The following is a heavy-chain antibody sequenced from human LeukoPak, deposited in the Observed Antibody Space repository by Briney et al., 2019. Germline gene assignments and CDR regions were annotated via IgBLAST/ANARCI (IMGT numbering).Heavy chain of an antibody. Sequence: GASVKVSCKASGYTFTSYYMHWVRQAPGQGLEWMGIINPSGGSTSYAQKFQGRVTMTEDTSTDTAYMELSSLRSEDTAVYYCATESWGSYSRGAFDIWGQGTMVTVSS. CDR2: INPSGGST. V-gene: IGHV1-46*01. J-gene: IGHJ3*02. D-gene: IGHD1-26*01. CDR3: ATESWGSYSRGAFDI. CDR1: GYTFTSYY.